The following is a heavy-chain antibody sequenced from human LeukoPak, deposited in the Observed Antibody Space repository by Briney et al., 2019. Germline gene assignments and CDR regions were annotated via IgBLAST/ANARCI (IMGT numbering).Heavy chain of an antibody. V-gene: IGHV4-59*08. Sequence: PSETLSLTCTVSGGSISSYYWSWIRQPPGKGLEWIGYIYYSGSTNYNPSLKSRVTISVGTSKNQFSLKLSSVTAADTAVYYCARRPSFSPIKGERAFDIWGQGTMVTVSS. J-gene: IGHJ3*02. CDR3: ARRPSFSPIKGERAFDI. D-gene: IGHD1-26*01. CDR2: IYYSGST. CDR1: GGSISSYY.